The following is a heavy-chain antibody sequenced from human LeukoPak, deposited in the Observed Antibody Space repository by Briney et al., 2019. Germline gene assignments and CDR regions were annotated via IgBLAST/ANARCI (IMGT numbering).Heavy chain of an antibody. J-gene: IGHJ6*03. CDR3: ARGGTTVTTFYYYYYYMDV. V-gene: IGHV3-7*01. D-gene: IGHD4-11*01. CDR2: IKQDGSEK. Sequence: GGSLRLSCAASGFTFSSYWMSWVRQAPGKGLEWVANIKQDGSEKYYVDSVKGRFTISRDNAKNSLYLQMNSLRAEDTAVYYCARGGTTVTTFYYYYYYMDVWGKGTTVTVSS. CDR1: GFTFSSYW.